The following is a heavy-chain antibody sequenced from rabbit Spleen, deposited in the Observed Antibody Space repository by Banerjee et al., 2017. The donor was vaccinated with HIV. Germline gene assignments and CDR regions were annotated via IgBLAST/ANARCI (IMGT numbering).Heavy chain of an antibody. CDR1: GFSFGSSDY. Sequence: QSLEESGGDLVKPGASLTLTCTASGFSFGSSDYMCWVRQAPGKGLEWISCIAGSSSGFTYSATWAKGRFTISRTSSTTVTLQMTSLTAADTATYFCARDLAGVIGWNFDLWGPGTLVTVS. V-gene: IGHV1S40*01. CDR2: IAGSSSGFT. CDR3: ARDLAGVIGWNFDL. D-gene: IGHD4-1*01. J-gene: IGHJ4*01.